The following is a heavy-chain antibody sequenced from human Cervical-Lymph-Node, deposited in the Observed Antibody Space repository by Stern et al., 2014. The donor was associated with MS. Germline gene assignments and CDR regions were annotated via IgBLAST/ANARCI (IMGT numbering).Heavy chain of an antibody. J-gene: IGHJ6*02. D-gene: IGHD3-10*01. CDR1: GFTFSNYW. CDR3: AREGHYYGSGSYYYGMDV. CDR2: IKHDGSEK. Sequence: EEQLVESGGGLVQPGGSLRLSCAASGFTFSNYWMSWVRQAPGRGLEWVANIKHDGSEKYYVDSVKGRFTISRDNAKNSLYLQMNSLRAEDTAVYYCAREGHYYGSGSYYYGMDVWGQGTTVTVS. V-gene: IGHV3-7*01.